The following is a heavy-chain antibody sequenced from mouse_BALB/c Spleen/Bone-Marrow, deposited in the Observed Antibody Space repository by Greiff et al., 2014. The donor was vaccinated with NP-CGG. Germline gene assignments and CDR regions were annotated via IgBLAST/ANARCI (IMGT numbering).Heavy chain of an antibody. CDR3: ARSLDGYYDY. D-gene: IGHD2-3*01. CDR1: GYTFTEYT. Sequence: VQLQQSGPELVKPGASVKVSCKTSGYTFTEYTMHWVKQSHGESLQWIGGINPYNGGTTYNQKFKGKATLTVDKSSSTAYMELRSLTSEDSAVYYCARSLDGYYDYWGQGTTLTVSS. J-gene: IGHJ2*01. V-gene: IGHV1-22*01. CDR2: INPYNGGT.